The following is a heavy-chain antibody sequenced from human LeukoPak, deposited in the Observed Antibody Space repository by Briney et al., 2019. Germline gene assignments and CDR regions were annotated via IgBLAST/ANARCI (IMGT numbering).Heavy chain of an antibody. D-gene: IGHD6-13*01. CDR1: GFTFSSYA. CDR3: VKTAIIAAAGTFFDY. V-gene: IGHV3-64D*06. J-gene: IGHJ4*02. Sequence: SGGSLRLSCSASGFTFSSYAMHWVRQAPGKGLEYVSAISSNGGSTYYADSVEGRFTISRDNSKNTLYLQMSSLRAEDTAVYYCVKTAIIAAAGTFFDYWGQGTLVTVSS. CDR2: ISSNGGST.